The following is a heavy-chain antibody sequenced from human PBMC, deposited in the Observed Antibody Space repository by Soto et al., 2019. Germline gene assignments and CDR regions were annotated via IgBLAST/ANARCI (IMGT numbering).Heavy chain of an antibody. CDR2: VIPLFNTP. D-gene: IGHD1-26*01. CDR3: GLASKWELLGYFYGMDV. Sequence: QVQLVQSGAEVKKPGSSAKVSCKASGGTFNTFAFTWVRQAPGQGFEWMGGVIPLFNTPDYAQKFQGRVTITADESTSTVYLELSGLSSDDTAVYFCGLASKWELLGYFYGMDVWAQGTTVIVSS. CDR1: GGTFNTFA. V-gene: IGHV1-69*01. J-gene: IGHJ6*02.